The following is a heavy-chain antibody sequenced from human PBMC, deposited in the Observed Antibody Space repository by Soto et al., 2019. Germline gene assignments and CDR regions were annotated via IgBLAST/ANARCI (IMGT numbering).Heavy chain of an antibody. CDR2: IIPIFGTA. V-gene: IGHV1-69*13. CDR1: GGTFSSYA. D-gene: IGHD1-26*01. CDR3: ALALGAPGIFDY. J-gene: IGHJ4*02. Sequence: SVKVSCKASGGTFSSYAISWVRQAPGQGLEWMGGIIPIFGTANYAQKFQGRVTITADESTSTAYMGLSSLRSEDTAVYYCALALGAPGIFDYWGQGTLVTVSS.